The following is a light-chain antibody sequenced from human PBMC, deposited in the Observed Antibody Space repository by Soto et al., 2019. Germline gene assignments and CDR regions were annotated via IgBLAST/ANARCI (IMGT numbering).Light chain of an antibody. Sequence: EVGLTQSPATLSLSPGERATLSCSASQSVSSHLAWYQQKPGQAPRLLIYGASTRPTGIPDRISGSGSGTEFTLTISSLQSEDVAVYYCQHYNNGPRYPCGQGTNLEIK. J-gene: IGKJ2*01. CDR3: QHYNNGPRYP. CDR2: GAS. CDR1: QSVSSH. V-gene: IGKV3-15*01.